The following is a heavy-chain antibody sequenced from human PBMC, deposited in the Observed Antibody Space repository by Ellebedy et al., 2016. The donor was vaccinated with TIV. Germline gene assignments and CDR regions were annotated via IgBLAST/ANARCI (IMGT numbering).Heavy chain of an antibody. CDR1: GFTFSSYW. D-gene: IGHD3-10*01. CDR3: AKDSGRSGWISDY. Sequence: GESLKISCAASGFTFSSYWMHWVRQAPGKGLVWVSRINSDGSSTSYADSVKGRFTISRDSSKNTLYLQMNSLRVEDTAIYFCAKDSGRSGWISDYWGQGTLVTVSS. J-gene: IGHJ4*02. CDR2: INSDGSST. V-gene: IGHV3-74*01.